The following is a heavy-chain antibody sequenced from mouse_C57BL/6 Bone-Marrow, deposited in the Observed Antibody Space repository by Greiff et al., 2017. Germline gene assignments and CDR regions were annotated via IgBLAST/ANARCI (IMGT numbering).Heavy chain of an antibody. D-gene: IGHD1-1*01. CDR1: GFNIKDYY. V-gene: IGHV14-2*01. J-gene: IGHJ2*01. Sequence: VHVKQSGAELVKPGASVKLSCTASGFNIKDYYMHWVKQRTEQGLEWIGRIDPEDGETKYAPKFQGKATITADTSSNTAYLQLSSLTSEDTAVYYCAGSAFYYYGSSQYYFDYWGQGTTLTVSS. CDR2: IDPEDGET. CDR3: AGSAFYYYGSSQYYFDY.